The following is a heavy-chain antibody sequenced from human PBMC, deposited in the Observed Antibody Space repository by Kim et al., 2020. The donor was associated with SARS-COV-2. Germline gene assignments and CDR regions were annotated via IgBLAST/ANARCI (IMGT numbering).Heavy chain of an antibody. CDR2: IYSGGST. CDR1: SGSISSSSYY. J-gene: IGHJ4*03. CDR3: SRPNGNNYVSFFDY. D-gene: IGHD3-16*01. V-gene: IGHV4-39*01. Sequence: SETLSLTCTVSSGSISSSSYYWAWIRQAPGKGLEWIGSIYSGGSTYYNLSLKSRITISVDTSQNQLFLRLASVTAADTAVYYCSRPNGNNYVSFFDYWG.